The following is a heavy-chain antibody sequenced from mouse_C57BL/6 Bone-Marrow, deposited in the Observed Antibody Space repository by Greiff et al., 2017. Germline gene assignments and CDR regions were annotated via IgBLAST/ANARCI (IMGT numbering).Heavy chain of an antibody. Sequence: EVQLVESGPVLVKPGASVKMSCKASGYTFTDYYMNWVKQSPGKSLEWIGVINPYNGGTSYNQKFKGKATLTVDKSSSTAYMELNSLTSEDSAVYYCASGPERAYWGQGTLVTVSA. CDR3: ASGPERAY. J-gene: IGHJ3*01. CDR2: INPYNGGT. V-gene: IGHV1-19*01. CDR1: GYTFTDYY.